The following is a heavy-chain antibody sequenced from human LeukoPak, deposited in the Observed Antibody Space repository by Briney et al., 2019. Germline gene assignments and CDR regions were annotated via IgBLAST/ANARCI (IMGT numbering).Heavy chain of an antibody. J-gene: IGHJ6*03. D-gene: IGHD1-26*01. CDR2: IYYSGST. CDR1: GGSISSEY. Sequence: SETLSLTCTVSGGSISSEYWSWIRQPPGKGLEWIGYIYYSGSTNYNPSLKSRVTISVDTSKNQFSLKLSSVTAVDTAIYYCARLSYYGDMDVWGKGTTVTISS. CDR3: ARLSYYGDMDV. V-gene: IGHV4-59*01.